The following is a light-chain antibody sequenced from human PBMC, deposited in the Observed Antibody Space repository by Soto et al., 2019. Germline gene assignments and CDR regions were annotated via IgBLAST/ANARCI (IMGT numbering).Light chain of an antibody. CDR3: QQRYNWPIT. V-gene: IGKV3-11*02. CDR1: QSISGY. CDR2: ADS. Sequence: EIVLTQSPSTLSLSPGERATLSLRASQSISGYLGWYQQKPGQAPRLLIYADSNRATGIPARFSGSGSGRDFTLTISSLEPEDFSVYYCQQRYNWPITFGQGTRLEIK. J-gene: IGKJ5*01.